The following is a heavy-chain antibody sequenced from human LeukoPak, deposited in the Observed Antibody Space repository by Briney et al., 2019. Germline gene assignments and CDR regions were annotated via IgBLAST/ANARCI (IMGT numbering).Heavy chain of an antibody. CDR1: GFTFNNYV. J-gene: IGHJ6*02. V-gene: IGHV3-23*01. D-gene: IGHD2-2*01. CDR2: LNAGGGPT. CDR3: AKDGASYYYYYFMDV. Sequence: GGSLRLSCAASGFTFNNYVMSWVRQAPGKGLEWVSTLNAGGGPTYYADSVKGRFTISRDDSKSTLYLQMNSLRAEDTAVYYCAKDGASYYYYYFMDVWGQGTTVTVSS.